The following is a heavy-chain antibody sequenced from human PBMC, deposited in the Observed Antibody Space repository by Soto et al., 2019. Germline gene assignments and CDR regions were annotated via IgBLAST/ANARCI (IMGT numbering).Heavy chain of an antibody. CDR3: AKGGESGELNGSGSLVWTVYGMDV. CDR1: GFTFSSYA. V-gene: IGHV3-23*01. J-gene: IGHJ6*02. Sequence: GGSLRLSCAASGFTFSSYAMSWVRQAPGKGLEWVSAISGSGGSTYYADSVKGRFTISRDNSKNTLYLQMNSLRAEDTAVYYCAKGGESGELNGSGSLVWTVYGMDVWGQGTTVTVSS. CDR2: ISGSGGST. D-gene: IGHD3-10*01.